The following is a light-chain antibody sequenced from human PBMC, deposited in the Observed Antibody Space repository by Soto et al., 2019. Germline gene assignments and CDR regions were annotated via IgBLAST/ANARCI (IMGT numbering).Light chain of an antibody. CDR2: AVS. CDR1: NSDVGAYTL. Sequence: QSALTQPRSVSGSPGQSVTISCTGSNSDVGAYTLVSWHQQFPGKAPKVIISAVSRRRSGISGRFSGSKSGNSASLTIAGLQAEDEADYYCWSYTSSDNWVFGEGTKVTVL. V-gene: IGLV2-11*01. J-gene: IGLJ3*02. CDR3: WSYTSSDNWV.